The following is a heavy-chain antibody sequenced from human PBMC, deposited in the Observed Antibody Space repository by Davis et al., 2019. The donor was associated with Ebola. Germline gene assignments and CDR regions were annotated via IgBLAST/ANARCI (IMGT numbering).Heavy chain of an antibody. CDR1: GASISDGDYY. Sequence: MPSETLSLTCSVSGASISDGDYYWSWIRQPPGKGLEWIAYMFYSGTTNYNPSLQSRVIISVDTSKNQFSLKLSSVTAADTAVYYCARRGYSYGYKYWGQGTLVTVSS. D-gene: IGHD5-18*01. CDR3: ARRGYSYGYKY. J-gene: IGHJ4*02. V-gene: IGHV4-30-4*01. CDR2: MFYSGTT.